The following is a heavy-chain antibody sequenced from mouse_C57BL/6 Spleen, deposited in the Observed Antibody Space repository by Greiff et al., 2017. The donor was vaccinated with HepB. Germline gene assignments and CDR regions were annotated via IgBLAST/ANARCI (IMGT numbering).Heavy chain of an antibody. CDR1: GYSITSGYY. CDR3: ARGERYYGKEDWYFDV. J-gene: IGHJ1*03. V-gene: IGHV3-6*01. Sequence: EVQLQQSGPGLVKPSQSLSLTCSVTGYSITSGYYWNWIRQFPGNKLEWMGYISYDGSNNYNPSLKNRISITRDTSKNQFFLKLNSVTTEDTATYYCARGERYYGKEDWYFDVWGTGTTVTVSS. D-gene: IGHD2-1*01. CDR2: ISYDGSN.